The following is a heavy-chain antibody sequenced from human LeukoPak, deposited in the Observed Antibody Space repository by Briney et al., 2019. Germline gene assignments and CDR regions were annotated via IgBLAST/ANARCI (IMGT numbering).Heavy chain of an antibody. CDR2: IYYSGST. CDR1: GGSISSSSYY. D-gene: IGHD5-18*01. V-gene: IGHV4-39*07. J-gene: IGHJ4*02. Sequence: SETLSLTCTVSGGSISSSSYYWGWIRQPPGKGLEWIGSIYYSGSTYYNPSLKSRVTISVDTSKNQFSLKLSSVTAADTAVYYCASLTAGLKRFDYWGQGTLVTVSS. CDR3: ASLTAGLKRFDY.